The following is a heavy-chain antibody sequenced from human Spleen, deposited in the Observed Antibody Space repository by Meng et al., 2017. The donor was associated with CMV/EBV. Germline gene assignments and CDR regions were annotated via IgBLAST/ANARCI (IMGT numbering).Heavy chain of an antibody. Sequence: ASVKVSCKASGYIFTAYYMHWVRQAPGQGLEWMGWINPNTGGTDSAQRFQGRVTMTGDTSTSTAYLELSRLTSDDTALYYCARERGLGFRGLNDALDIWGQGTMVTVSS. CDR2: INPNTGGT. V-gene: IGHV1-2*02. D-gene: IGHD3/OR15-3a*01. CDR3: ARERGLGFRGLNDALDI. CDR1: GYIFTAYY. J-gene: IGHJ3*02.